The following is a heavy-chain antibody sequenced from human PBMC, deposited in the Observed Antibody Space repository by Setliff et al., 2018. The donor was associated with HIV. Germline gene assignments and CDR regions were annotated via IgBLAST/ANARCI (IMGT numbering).Heavy chain of an antibody. D-gene: IGHD6-13*01. V-gene: IGHV4-39*01. CDR1: GGSISSNSYY. J-gene: IGHJ4*02. CDR2: IYYSGST. Sequence: SETLSLTCTVSGGSISSNSYYWGWFRQPPGKGLEWIGSIYYSGSTYYTPSLKSRVTISVDTSQNQFSLKLNFVTAADTAVYYCARRGIAAAGSDSWGQGTLVTVSS. CDR3: ARRGIAAAGSDS.